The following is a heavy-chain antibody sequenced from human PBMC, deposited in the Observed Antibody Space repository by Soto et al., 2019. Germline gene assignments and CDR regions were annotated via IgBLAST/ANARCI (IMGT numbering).Heavy chain of an antibody. V-gene: IGHV3-23*01. CDR1: GFTFSSYA. D-gene: IGHD3-10*01. Sequence: LRLSCAASGFTFSSYAMSWVRQAPGKGLEWVSAISGSGGSTYYADSVKGRSTISRDNSKNTLYLQMNSLRAEDTAVYYCAKVPHYYGSGSYYNYWGQGTLVTVS. CDR3: AKVPHYYGSGSYYNY. J-gene: IGHJ4*02. CDR2: ISGSGGST.